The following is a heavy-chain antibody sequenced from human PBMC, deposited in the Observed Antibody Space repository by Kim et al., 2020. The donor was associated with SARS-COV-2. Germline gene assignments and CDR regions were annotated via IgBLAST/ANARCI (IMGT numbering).Heavy chain of an antibody. J-gene: IGHJ4*02. CDR3: ARSQYYGSGSSLFDY. D-gene: IGHD3-10*01. V-gene: IGHV1-2*02. Sequence: QKLQGRVTMTRDTSISTAYMGLSRLRSDDTAVYYCARSQYYGSGSSLFDYWGQGTLVTVSS.